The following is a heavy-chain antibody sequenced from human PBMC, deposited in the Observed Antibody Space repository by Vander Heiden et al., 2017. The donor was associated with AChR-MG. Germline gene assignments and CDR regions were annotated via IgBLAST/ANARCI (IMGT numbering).Heavy chain of an antibody. V-gene: IGHV4-4*07. D-gene: IGHD3-9*01. CDR1: GGSISSYY. CDR2: IYTSGST. Sequence: QVQLQESGPGLVKPSETLSLTCTVSGGSISSYYWSWIRQPAGKGLEWIGRIYTSGSTNYNPSLKSRVTMSVDTSKNQFSLKLSSVTAADTAVYYCASEDILTGYRYYGMDVWGQGTTVTVSS. J-gene: IGHJ6*02. CDR3: ASEDILTGYRYYGMDV.